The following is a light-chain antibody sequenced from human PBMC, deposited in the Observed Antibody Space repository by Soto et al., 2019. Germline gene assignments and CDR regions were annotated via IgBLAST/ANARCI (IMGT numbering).Light chain of an antibody. Sequence: DIQMTQSPSSLSASVGDRVTITCRASQSISSYLNWYQQKPGKAPKLLFYAASSLRSGVPSRFSGSGSGTDFTLTINSLQPEDFAIYYCQQSYSTPYTFGQGTKLEIK. CDR2: AAS. J-gene: IGKJ2*01. V-gene: IGKV1-39*01. CDR3: QQSYSTPYT. CDR1: QSISSY.